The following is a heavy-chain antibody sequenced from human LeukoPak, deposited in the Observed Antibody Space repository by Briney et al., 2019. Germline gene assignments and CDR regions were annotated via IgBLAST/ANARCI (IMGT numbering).Heavy chain of an antibody. D-gene: IGHD3-10*01. Sequence: PSETLSLTCTVSGGSISSGSYYWSWIRQPAGKGLEWIGRIYTSGSTNYNPSLKSRVTISVDTSKNQFSLKLSSVTAADTAVYYCAGNYYGSGSYYSEDRYWGQGTLVTVSS. CDR1: GGSISSGSYY. CDR2: IYTSGST. CDR3: AGNYYGSGSYYSEDRY. J-gene: IGHJ4*02. V-gene: IGHV4-61*02.